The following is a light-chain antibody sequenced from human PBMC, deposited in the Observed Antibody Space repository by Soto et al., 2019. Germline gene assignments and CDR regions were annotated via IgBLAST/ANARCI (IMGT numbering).Light chain of an antibody. J-gene: IGLJ1*01. Sequence: QSVLTQPPSASGSPGQSIAISCTGTSSDVGGYNYVSWYQQHPGKAPKLMIYEVNKRPSGVPDRFSGSKSGNTASLTISGLQAEDEADYYCSSYSGSSTLLVFGSGTKVTVL. CDR2: EVN. CDR3: SSYSGSSTLLV. V-gene: IGLV2-8*01. CDR1: SSDVGGYNY.